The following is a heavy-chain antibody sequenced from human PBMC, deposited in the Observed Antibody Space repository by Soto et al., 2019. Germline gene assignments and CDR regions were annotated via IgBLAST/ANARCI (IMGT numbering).Heavy chain of an antibody. CDR3: ARDFRAWDNCNYGGDWFDP. CDR2: MIPILGIA. J-gene: IGHJ5*02. D-gene: IGHD1-7*01. Sequence: QVQLVQSGAEVKKPGSPVKVSCKASGGTFSSYTISWVRQAPGQGLEWMGRMIPILGIANYAQKFQARVTITADKSTSTAYMELSSLRSEDTAVYYCARDFRAWDNCNYGGDWFDPWGQGTLVTVSS. CDR1: GGTFSSYT. V-gene: IGHV1-69*08.